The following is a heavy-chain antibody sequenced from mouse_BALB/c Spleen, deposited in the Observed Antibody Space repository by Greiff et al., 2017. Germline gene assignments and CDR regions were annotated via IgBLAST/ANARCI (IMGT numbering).Heavy chain of an antibody. Sequence: VQLKQSGAELAKPGASVKMSCKASGYTFTSYWMHWVKQRPGQGLEWIGYINPSTGYTEYNQKFKDKATLTADKSSSTAYMQLSSLTSEDSAVYYCARGGHYYGYVGYWGQGTTLTVSS. CDR1: GYTFTSYW. V-gene: IGHV1-7*01. D-gene: IGHD1-2*01. CDR3: ARGGHYYGYVGY. J-gene: IGHJ2*01. CDR2: INPSTGYT.